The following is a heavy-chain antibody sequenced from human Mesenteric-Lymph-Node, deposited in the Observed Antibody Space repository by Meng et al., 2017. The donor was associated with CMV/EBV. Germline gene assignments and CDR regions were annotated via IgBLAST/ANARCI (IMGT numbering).Heavy chain of an antibody. D-gene: IGHD2-15*01. CDR1: GFTFSGHT. Sequence: GESLKISCAASGFTFSGHTMTWVRQAPGKGLEWVSAITSDSSYTFYADSLKGRFTVSRDNAQNSLYLQMNSLRVEDTAVYYCARESRFCSSGSCNSVPYYLDSWGQGALVTVSS. J-gene: IGHJ4*02. CDR3: ARESRFCSSGSCNSVPYYLDS. CDR2: ITSDSSYT. V-gene: IGHV3-21*01.